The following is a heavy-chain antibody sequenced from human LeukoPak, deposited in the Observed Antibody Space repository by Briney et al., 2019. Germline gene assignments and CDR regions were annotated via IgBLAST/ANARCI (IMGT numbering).Heavy chain of an antibody. Sequence: SETLSLTCTVSGGSISSGSYYWSWIRQPAGKGLEWIGRIYTSGSTNYNPSLKSRVTISVDTSKNQFSLKLSSVTAADTAVYYCARGHSYYDNSGYSGIDYWGQGTLITVSS. CDR3: ARGHSYYDNSGYSGIDY. CDR1: GGSISSGSYY. J-gene: IGHJ4*02. CDR2: IYTSGST. D-gene: IGHD3-22*01. V-gene: IGHV4-61*02.